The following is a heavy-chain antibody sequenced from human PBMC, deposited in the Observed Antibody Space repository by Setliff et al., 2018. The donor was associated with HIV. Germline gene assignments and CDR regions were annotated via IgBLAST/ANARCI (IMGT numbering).Heavy chain of an antibody. V-gene: IGHV3-33*08. CDR1: GFSIENFD. Sequence: PGGSLRLSCTVVGFSIENFDMHWVRQAPGKGLEWVSLLWRDEVGKYYADSVKGRFSISRDRSRNTVSLQMSSLRVEDTAMYYCGNKGGQVWGPGTQVTVSS. CDR3: GNKGGQV. J-gene: IGHJ1*01. D-gene: IGHD3-16*01. CDR2: LWRDEVGK.